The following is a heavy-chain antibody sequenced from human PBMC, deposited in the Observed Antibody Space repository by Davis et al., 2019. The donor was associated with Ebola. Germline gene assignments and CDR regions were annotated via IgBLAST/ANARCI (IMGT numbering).Heavy chain of an antibody. CDR2: IRSKANSYAT. D-gene: IGHD2-15*01. CDR3: ARGYMGGYCSGGSCLGYFDY. J-gene: IGHJ4*02. CDR1: GFTFSGSA. Sequence: GESLKISCAASGFTFSGSAMHWVRQASGKGLEWVGRIRSKANSYATAYAASVKGRFTISRDDSKNTAYLQMNSLKTEDTAVYYCARGYMGGYCSGGSCLGYFDYWGQGTLVTVSS. V-gene: IGHV3-73*01.